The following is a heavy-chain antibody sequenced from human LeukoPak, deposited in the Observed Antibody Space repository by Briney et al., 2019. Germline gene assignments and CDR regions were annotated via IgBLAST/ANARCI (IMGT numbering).Heavy chain of an antibody. CDR3: AKDRAERGYLLRPSLKFDP. CDR2: ISGSGGST. Sequence: HPGGSLRLSCAASGFTFSSYAMSWVRQAPGKGLEWVSAISGSGGSTYYADSVKGRFTISRDNSKNTLYLQMNSLRAEDTVVYYCAKDRAERGYLLRPSLKFDPWGQGTLVTVSS. V-gene: IGHV3-23*01. J-gene: IGHJ5*02. CDR1: GFTFSSYA. D-gene: IGHD5-12*01.